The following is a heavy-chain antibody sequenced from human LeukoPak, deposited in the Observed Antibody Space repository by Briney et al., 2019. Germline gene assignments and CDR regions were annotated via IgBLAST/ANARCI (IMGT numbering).Heavy chain of an antibody. V-gene: IGHV3-7*01. Sequence: PGGSLRLSCAAPGFTFSSYWMSWVRQAPGKGLEWVANIKQDGSEKYYVDSVKGRFTISRDNAKNSLYLQMNSLRAEDTAVYYCAPNSWSGYHLFDYWGQGTLVTVSS. D-gene: IGHD3-3*01. J-gene: IGHJ4*02. CDR2: IKQDGSEK. CDR3: APNSWSGYHLFDY. CDR1: GFTFSSYW.